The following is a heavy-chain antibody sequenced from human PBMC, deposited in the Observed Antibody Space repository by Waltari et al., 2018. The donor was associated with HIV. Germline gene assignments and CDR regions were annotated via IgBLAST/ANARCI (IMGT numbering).Heavy chain of an antibody. CDR1: GFPFSDYW. V-gene: IGHV3-7*01. D-gene: IGHD1-26*01. Sequence: EVQLVESGGDLVQPGGSLRLSCAASGFPFSDYWMSWVRQAQGKGLEWGANIKEDGSEKFYVDSVKGRFTISRDNAKNSLFLQMTSLRAEDTAVFYCAKGKANFDYWGQGTLVTVSS. CDR2: IKEDGSEK. CDR3: AKGKANFDY. J-gene: IGHJ4*02.